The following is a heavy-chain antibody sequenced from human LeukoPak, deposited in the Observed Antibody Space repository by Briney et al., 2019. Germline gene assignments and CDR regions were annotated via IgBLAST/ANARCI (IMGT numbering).Heavy chain of an antibody. CDR1: GYTFTNYD. Sequence: ASVKVSCKASGYTFTNYDINWVRQATGQGLEWLGWMNPNSGTTGYAQKFRGRVTITKSTSISTAYMELSSLRSEDTAVYYCARALTGMIRGLDPWGQGTLVTVSS. D-gene: IGHD3-10*01. V-gene: IGHV1-8*03. J-gene: IGHJ5*02. CDR3: ARALTGMIRGLDP. CDR2: MNPNSGTT.